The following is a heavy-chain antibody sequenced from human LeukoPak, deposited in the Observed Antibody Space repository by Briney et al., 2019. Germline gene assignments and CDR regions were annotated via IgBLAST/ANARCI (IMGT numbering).Heavy chain of an antibody. CDR3: ARDLSWSYSNRDYFDY. CDR2: INGNGVST. CDR1: GFPFCRYA. J-gene: IGHJ4*02. V-gene: IGHV3-23*01. Sequence: GSLGLSFATSGFPFCRYAMSWVRPAPGKGLEGVSAINGNGVSTYYADSVKGRFTISRDNSKNTLYLQMNSLRAEDTAVYYCARDLSWSYSNRDYFDYWGQGTLVTVSS. D-gene: IGHD1-26*01.